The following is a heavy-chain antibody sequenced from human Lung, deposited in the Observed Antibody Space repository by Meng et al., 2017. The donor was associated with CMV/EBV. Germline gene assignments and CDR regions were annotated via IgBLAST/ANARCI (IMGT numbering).Heavy chain of an antibody. D-gene: IGHD3-3*01. V-gene: IGHV1-69*06. J-gene: IGHJ6*02. Sequence: SVXVSXXASGDTFSKYVTRWVRQAPGQGLEWMGGIIPMGATTNYAQRFQGRVTITADKSTGTVYMELSSLRSEDTAVYYCVGSEEFYHFRSCWEWYYHYGMHVWGPGTXVTVSS. CDR1: GDTFSKYV. CDR3: VGSEEFYHFRSCWEWYYHYGMHV. CDR2: IIPMGATT.